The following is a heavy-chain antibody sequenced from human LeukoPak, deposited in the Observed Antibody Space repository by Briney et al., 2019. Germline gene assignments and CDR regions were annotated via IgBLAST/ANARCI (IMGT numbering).Heavy chain of an antibody. CDR1: GFTFSSYG. J-gene: IGHJ4*02. D-gene: IGHD3-22*01. CDR3: ARDSGYYYDSSGYYDY. CDR2: IWYDGSNK. Sequence: GGSLRLSCAASGFTFSSYGMHWVRQAPGKGLEWVAVIWYDGSNKYYADSVKGRFTISRDNSKNTLYLQMNSLRAEDTAVYYCARDSGYYYDSSGYYDYWGQGTLVTVSS. V-gene: IGHV3-33*01.